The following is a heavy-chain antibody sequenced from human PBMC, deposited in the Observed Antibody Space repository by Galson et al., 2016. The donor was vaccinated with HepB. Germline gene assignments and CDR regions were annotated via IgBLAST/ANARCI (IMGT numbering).Heavy chain of an antibody. CDR3: ARGRLHLGELSPSLDP. J-gene: IGHJ5*02. CDR1: GYTLKSYE. CDR2: IHPNTGNP. V-gene: IGHV1-8*01. D-gene: IGHD3-16*01. Sequence: SVKVSCKASGYTLKSYEINWVRQAPGQGLEWLGSIHPNTGNPGYAQKFQGRVTITRDTSISTAYMELHSLTSADTAIYFCARGRLHLGELSPSLDPWGQGTLVIVSS.